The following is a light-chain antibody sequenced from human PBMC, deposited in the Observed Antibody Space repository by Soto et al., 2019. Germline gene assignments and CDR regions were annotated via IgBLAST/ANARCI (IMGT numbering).Light chain of an antibody. V-gene: IGKV4-1*01. CDR2: WAS. CDR3: QQYYNSPLT. CDR1: QSVLSSSDNRNY. Sequence: DIVMTQSPHSLAVCLGERATIHCKSRQSVLSSSDNRNYLAWYQQKAGQSPKLLIYWASSRESGVPDRFSGAGSGTDFTLNISSLQAEDVAVYYCQQYYNSPLTFGGGTKVEIK. J-gene: IGKJ4*01.